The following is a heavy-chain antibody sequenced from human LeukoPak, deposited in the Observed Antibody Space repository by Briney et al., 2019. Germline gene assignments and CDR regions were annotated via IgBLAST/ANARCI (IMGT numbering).Heavy chain of an antibody. Sequence: GASVKVSCKVSGYTLTELSMHWVRQPPGKGLEWMGRFDPEDGETIYAQKFQGRVTMTADTSTDTAYMELSSLRSQDTAVYYCARVQPHRIYYDNSDYPTRNDYWGQGTLVTVSS. CDR3: ARVQPHRIYYDNSDYPTRNDY. CDR2: FDPEDGET. J-gene: IGHJ4*02. CDR1: GYTLTELS. V-gene: IGHV1-24*01. D-gene: IGHD3-22*01.